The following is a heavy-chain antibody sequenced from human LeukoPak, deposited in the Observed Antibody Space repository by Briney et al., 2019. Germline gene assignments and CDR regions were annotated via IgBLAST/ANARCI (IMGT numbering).Heavy chain of an antibody. D-gene: IGHD6-13*01. J-gene: IGHJ4*01. V-gene: IGHV3-48*03. Sequence: GGSLRLSCAASGFTFSSYEMNWVRQAPGKGLEWVSYISSSGSTIYYADSVKGRFTISRDNAKNSLYLQMNSLRAEDTAVYYCARSPPKYSSSWSFDYWGHGTLVTVSS. CDR3: ARSPPKYSSSWSFDY. CDR1: GFTFSSYE. CDR2: ISSSGSTI.